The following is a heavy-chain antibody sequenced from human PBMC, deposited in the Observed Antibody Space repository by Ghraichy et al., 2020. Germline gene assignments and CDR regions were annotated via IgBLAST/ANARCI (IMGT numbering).Heavy chain of an antibody. CDR2: ISSSGSTI. Sequence: GGSLRLSCAASGFTFSSYEMNWVRQAPGKGLEWVSYISSSGSTIYYADSVKGRFTISRDNAKNSLYLQMNSLRAEDTAVYYCARGRVHSNYVFRIYPQFDYWGQGTLVTVSS. CDR3: ARGRVHSNYVFRIYPQFDY. J-gene: IGHJ4*02. CDR1: GFTFSSYE. V-gene: IGHV3-48*03. D-gene: IGHD4-11*01.